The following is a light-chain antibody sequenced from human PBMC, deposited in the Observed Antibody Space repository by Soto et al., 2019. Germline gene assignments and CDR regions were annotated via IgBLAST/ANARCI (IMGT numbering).Light chain of an antibody. Sequence: QSALTQPASVSGSPGQSITISCTGTSSDVGGYNYVSWYQQHPGKAPKLMIYDVSNRPSGVSNGFSGSKSGNTASLTISGLQAEHEADYYCSSYTSSSTLGVFGGGTKVTVL. CDR2: DVS. CDR1: SSDVGGYNY. J-gene: IGLJ2*01. V-gene: IGLV2-14*01. CDR3: SSYTSSSTLGV.